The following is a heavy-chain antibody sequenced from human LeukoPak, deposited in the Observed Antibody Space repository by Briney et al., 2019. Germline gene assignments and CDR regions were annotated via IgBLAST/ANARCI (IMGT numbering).Heavy chain of an antibody. D-gene: IGHD4-17*01. J-gene: IGHJ4*02. CDR3: ARDYGDGYFDY. CDR1: GGSISSSSYY. V-gene: IGHV4-39*02. Sequence: SETLSLTCTVSGGSISSSSYYWGWIRQPPGRGLEWIGSIYYSGSTYYNPSLKSRVTISVDTSKNQFSLKLSSVTAADTAVYYCARDYGDGYFDYWGQGTLVTVSS. CDR2: IYYSGST.